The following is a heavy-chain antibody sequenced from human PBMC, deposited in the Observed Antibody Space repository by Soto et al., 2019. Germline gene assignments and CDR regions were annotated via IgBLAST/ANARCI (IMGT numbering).Heavy chain of an antibody. Sequence: KPSETLSLTCSVSGASIRSTSYYWGWIRQPPGKGLEWIGSIYYSGGTHHSPSLKSRITMSIDTSTNQFSLKLTSVTAADTAVYYCARAKPPLYSSSWYWFDPWGQGTLVTV. V-gene: IGHV4-39*01. D-gene: IGHD6-13*01. CDR1: GASIRSTSYY. CDR3: ARAKPPLYSSSWYWFDP. J-gene: IGHJ5*02. CDR2: IYYSGGT.